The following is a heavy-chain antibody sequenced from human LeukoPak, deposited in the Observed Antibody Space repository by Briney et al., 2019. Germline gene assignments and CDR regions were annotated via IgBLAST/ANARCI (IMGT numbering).Heavy chain of an antibody. J-gene: IGHJ4*02. Sequence: GGSLILSCAASGFTFSSYGMHWVRQAPGKGLEWVAFIRYDGSNKYYADSVKGRFTISRDNSKNTLYLQMNSLRAEDTAVYYCAKGSIVVITSYYFDYWGQGTLVTVSS. V-gene: IGHV3-30*02. CDR2: IRYDGSNK. CDR3: AKGSIVVITSYYFDY. D-gene: IGHD3-22*01. CDR1: GFTFSSYG.